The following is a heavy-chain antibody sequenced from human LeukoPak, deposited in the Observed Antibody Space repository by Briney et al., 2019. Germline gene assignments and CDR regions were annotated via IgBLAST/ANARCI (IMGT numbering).Heavy chain of an antibody. J-gene: IGHJ4*02. CDR3: SKDIGPTAVSGRLDY. CDR2: IGLNSGSI. Sequence: GGLLSLSCAASGNSFADYAMYWGRQARGEGGGRVSVIGLNSGSISYSDSVKGPFTTARYNDKTSLYLQRNRLRAEDTSLYYCSKDIGPTAVSGRLDYWGQGTLVTVSS. D-gene: IGHD6-19*01. CDR1: GNSFADYA. V-gene: IGHV3-9*01.